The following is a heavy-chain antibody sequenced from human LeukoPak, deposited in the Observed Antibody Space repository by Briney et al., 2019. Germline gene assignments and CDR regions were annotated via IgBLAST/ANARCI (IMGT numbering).Heavy chain of an antibody. CDR2: ISNSGGIT. Sequence: PGGSLSLSCAASGFTFSSYAMSWVRQAPGKGLEWVSGISNSGGITYYADSVKGRFSISRDKSKNTLYLQMNSLRAEDTAVYYCAKGVNSGSYGKNDYWGQGTLVTVSS. V-gene: IGHV3-23*01. CDR3: AKGVNSGSYGKNDY. D-gene: IGHD1-26*01. J-gene: IGHJ4*02. CDR1: GFTFSSYA.